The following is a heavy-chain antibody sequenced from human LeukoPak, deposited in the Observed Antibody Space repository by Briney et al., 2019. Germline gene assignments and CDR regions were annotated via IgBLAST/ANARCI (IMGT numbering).Heavy chain of an antibody. CDR1: GGSISSYY. CDR2: IYYSGST. D-gene: IGHD2-2*01. CDR3: ARGAENQLLTWFDP. Sequence: SETLSLTSTVSGGSISSYYWSWIRQSPGKGLEWIGHIYYSGSTKYNPSLKSRVTISADTSKNQFSLKLNSVTAADTAVYYCARGAENQLLTWFDPWGQGTLVTVSS. V-gene: IGHV4-59*01. J-gene: IGHJ5*02.